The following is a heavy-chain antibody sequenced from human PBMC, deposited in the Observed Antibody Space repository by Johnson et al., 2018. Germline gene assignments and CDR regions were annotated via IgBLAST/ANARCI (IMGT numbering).Heavy chain of an antibody. V-gene: IGHV3-33*01. CDR2: IWYDGSNK. Sequence: QVQLVQSGGGVVQPGRSLRLSCAASGFTFSSYGMHWVRQAPGKGLEWVAVIWYDGSNKYYADSVKGRFTISRDNSKNTLYLQMNSLRAEDTAVYYLARVGGGSGGSLLASDIWGPGTMVTVSS. CDR1: GFTFSSYG. D-gene: IGHD1-26*01. J-gene: IGHJ3*02. CDR3: ARVGGGSGGSLLASDI.